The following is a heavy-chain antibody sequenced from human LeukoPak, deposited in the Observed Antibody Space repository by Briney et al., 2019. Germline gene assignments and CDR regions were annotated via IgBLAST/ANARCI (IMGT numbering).Heavy chain of an antibody. Sequence: SETLSLTCAVYGGSFSGYYWSWIRQPPGKGLEWIGEINHSGSTNYNPSLKSRVTISVDTSKNQFSLKLSSVTAADTAVCYCARGVGVVPAASLFDYWGQGTLVTVSS. CDR1: GGSFSGYY. D-gene: IGHD2-2*01. J-gene: IGHJ4*02. V-gene: IGHV4-34*01. CDR2: INHSGST. CDR3: ARGVGVVPAASLFDY.